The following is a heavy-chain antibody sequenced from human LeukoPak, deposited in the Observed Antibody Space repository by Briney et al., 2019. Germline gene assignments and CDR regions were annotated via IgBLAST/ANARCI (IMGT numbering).Heavy chain of an antibody. D-gene: IGHD3-10*01. CDR1: RFTFSYAW. CDR3: TTGHIFGSGSYYKPIWFDP. CDR2: AKSKAASVIK. J-gene: IGHJ5*02. V-gene: IGHV3-15*01. Sequence: GGSLRLSCATSRFTFSYAWMNWVRPAPGKGLEWVGRAKSKAASVIKDYAAPVKGRFTISRDYSKNTLFLQINSLKTEDTAVYYCTTGHIFGSGSYYKPIWFDPWGQGTLVTVSS.